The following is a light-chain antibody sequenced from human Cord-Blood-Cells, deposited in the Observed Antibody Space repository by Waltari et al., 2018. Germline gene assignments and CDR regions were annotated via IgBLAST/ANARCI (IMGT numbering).Light chain of an antibody. CDR1: SSDVGSYNR. Sequence: QSALTQPPSVSGSPAHSVTISCTGPSSDVGSYNRGSWYQQPPVTAPKLWIYEVSNRPSGVPDRFSGSKSGNTASLTISELQAEDEADYYCSSYTSSSTYVFGTGTKVTVL. CDR3: SSYTSSSTYV. V-gene: IGLV2-18*02. J-gene: IGLJ1*01. CDR2: EVS.